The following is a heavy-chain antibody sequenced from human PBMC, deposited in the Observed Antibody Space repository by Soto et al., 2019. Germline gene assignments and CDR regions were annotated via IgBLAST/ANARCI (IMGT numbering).Heavy chain of an antibody. Sequence: GSGPTLVYPTQTLTLTCTFSGFSLSTTGVGVGWIRQPPGKALEWLALIYWDDDKRQSPSLKSRLTITGDTSKNQVVLTLTNMDPVDTATYYCVHSFYDLSGPFLFDYWGQGTLVTVSS. D-gene: IGHD3-22*01. CDR1: GFSLSTTGVG. J-gene: IGHJ4*02. CDR3: VHSFYDLSGPFLFDY. CDR2: IYWDDDK. V-gene: IGHV2-5*02.